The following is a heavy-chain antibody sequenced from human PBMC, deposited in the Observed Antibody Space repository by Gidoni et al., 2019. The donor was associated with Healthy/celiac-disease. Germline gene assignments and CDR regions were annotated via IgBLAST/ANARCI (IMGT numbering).Heavy chain of an antibody. Sequence: QVQLVQSGAEVKKPGASVKVSCKASGYTFTGYYMHWVRQAPGQGVEWMGRINPNSGGTNYAQKFQGRVTMTRDTSISTAYMELSRLRSDDTAVYYCARGPMLAVAGYYFDYWGQGTLVTVSS. CDR1: GYTFTGYY. D-gene: IGHD6-19*01. J-gene: IGHJ4*02. CDR2: INPNSGGT. CDR3: ARGPMLAVAGYYFDY. V-gene: IGHV1-2*06.